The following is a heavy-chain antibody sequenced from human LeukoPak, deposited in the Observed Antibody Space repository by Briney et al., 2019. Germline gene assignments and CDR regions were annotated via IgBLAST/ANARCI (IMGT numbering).Heavy chain of an antibody. CDR1: GGSFSGYY. Sequence: TASETLSLTCAVYGGSFSGYYWSWIRQPPGKGLEWIGYIYYSGSTNYNPSLKSRVTISVDTSKNQFSLKLSSVTAADTAVYYCARGDIVVVVAATRDYYFDYWGQGTLVTVSS. V-gene: IGHV4-59*01. D-gene: IGHD2-15*01. CDR3: ARGDIVVVVAATRDYYFDY. J-gene: IGHJ4*02. CDR2: IYYSGST.